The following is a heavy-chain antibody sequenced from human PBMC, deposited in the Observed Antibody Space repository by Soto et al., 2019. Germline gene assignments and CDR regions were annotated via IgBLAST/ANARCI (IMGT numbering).Heavy chain of an antibody. CDR3: ARETGYYGGYNWFDP. Sequence: QVQLQESGPGLVKPSQTLSLTCTVSGDSISSAAYYWTWIRQHPGKGLEWIGYIYYIGTTYYNPSLEGRVTISLDTSKNQFSLKLTSVTAADTAVYYCARETGYYGGYNWFDPWGQGTLVTVSS. CDR1: GDSISSAAYY. D-gene: IGHD3-9*01. J-gene: IGHJ5*02. V-gene: IGHV4-31*03. CDR2: IYYIGTT.